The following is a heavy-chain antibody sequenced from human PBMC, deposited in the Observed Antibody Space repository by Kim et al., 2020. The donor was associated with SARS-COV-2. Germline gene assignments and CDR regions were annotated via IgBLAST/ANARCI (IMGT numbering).Heavy chain of an antibody. CDR1: GFTFSSYG. CDR3: ERDGGYSGFGYFQH. Sequence: GGSLRLSCAASGFTFSSYGMHWVRQAPGKGLEWVAVIWYDGSNKYYADSVKGRFTISRDNSKNTLYLQMNSLRAEDTAVYYCERDGGYSGFGYFQHWGQGTLVTISS. J-gene: IGHJ1*01. CDR2: IWYDGSNK. V-gene: IGHV3-33*01. D-gene: IGHD5-12*01.